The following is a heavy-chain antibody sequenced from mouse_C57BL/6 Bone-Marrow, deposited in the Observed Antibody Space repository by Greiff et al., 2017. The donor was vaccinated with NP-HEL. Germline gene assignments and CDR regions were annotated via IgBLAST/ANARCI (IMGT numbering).Heavy chain of an antibody. CDR2: IRNKANGYTT. CDR1: GFTFTDYY. CDR3: ARYKRWLLSFDY. J-gene: IGHJ2*01. Sequence: DVHLVESGGGLVQPGGSLSLSCAASGFTFTDYYMSWVRQPPGKALEWLGFIRNKANGYTTEYSASVKGRFTISRDNSQSILYLQMNALGAEDSSTYYSARYKRWLLSFDYWGQGTTLTVSS. D-gene: IGHD2-3*01. V-gene: IGHV7-3*01.